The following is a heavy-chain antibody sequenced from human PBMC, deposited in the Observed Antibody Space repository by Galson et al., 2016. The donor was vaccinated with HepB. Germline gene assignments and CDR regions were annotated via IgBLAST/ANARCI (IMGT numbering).Heavy chain of an antibody. CDR2: INPGGSTT. CDR1: GFTFSNYW. J-gene: IGHJ4*02. CDR3: ARDFDISGDY. V-gene: IGHV3-74*01. D-gene: IGHD1-26*01. Sequence: SLRLSCAASGFTFSNYWIHWVRQAPGKGLVWVSRINPGGSTTGFADSVKGRFTISRDHAKNTVYLYMNSLRAEDTGVYYCARDFDISGDYWGQGTLVTVSS.